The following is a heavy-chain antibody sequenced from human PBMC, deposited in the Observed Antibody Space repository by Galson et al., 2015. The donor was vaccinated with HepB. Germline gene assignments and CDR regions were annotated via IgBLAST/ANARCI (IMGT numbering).Heavy chain of an antibody. J-gene: IGHJ6*03. D-gene: IGHD6-13*01. CDR3: ARGTGSSSPPEHYYMDV. CDR2: ISSSSSTI. V-gene: IGHV3-48*01. CDR1: GFTFNSYS. Sequence: LRLSCAASGFTFNSYSMNWVRQAPGKGLEWVSYISSSSSTIYYADSVKGRFTISRDNAKNSLYLQMNSLRAEDTAVYYCARGTGSSSPPEHYYMDVWGKGTTVTVSS.